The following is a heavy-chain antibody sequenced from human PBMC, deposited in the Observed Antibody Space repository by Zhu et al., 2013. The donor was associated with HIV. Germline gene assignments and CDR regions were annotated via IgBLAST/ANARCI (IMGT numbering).Heavy chain of an antibody. CDR3: ATFLYVSSTWFRGYFLH. CDR2: INPSSGGT. Sequence: QVQLVQSGAEVKKPGASVKVSCKASGYTFTDDYIHWVRQAPGQGLEWMGWINPSSGGTNYAQHFQGRVTMTRDTSISTASMELTSLRSEDTAMYYCATFLYVSSTWFRGYFLHWGQAPWSPSP. CDR1: GYTFTDDY. V-gene: IGHV1-2*02. D-gene: IGHD6-13*01. J-gene: IGHJ1*01.